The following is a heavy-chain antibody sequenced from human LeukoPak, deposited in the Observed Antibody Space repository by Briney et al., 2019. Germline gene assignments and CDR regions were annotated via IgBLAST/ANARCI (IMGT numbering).Heavy chain of an antibody. D-gene: IGHD6-13*01. CDR2: IYYSGST. CDR3: ARGGGIAAAAPEDY. CDR1: GGSTSSTSYY. Sequence: SETLSLTCTVSGGSTSSTSYYWGWIRQPPGKGLEWIGSIYYSGSTYYNPSLKSRVTISVDTSKNQLSLKLSSVTAADTAVYYCARGGGIAAAAPEDYWGQGTLVTVSS. J-gene: IGHJ4*02. V-gene: IGHV4-39*07.